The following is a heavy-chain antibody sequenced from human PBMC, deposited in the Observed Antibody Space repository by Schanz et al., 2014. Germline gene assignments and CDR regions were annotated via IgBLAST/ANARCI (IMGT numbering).Heavy chain of an antibody. CDR1: GFIFSAYT. J-gene: IGHJ4*02. Sequence: EVQLVESGGGLVKPGESLRLSCAASGFIFSAYTMNWVRQAPGKGLEWVSSSSSGGRNTSYADSLKGRFTISRDNARDSQYLQLNSLRVEESGVYFCAQTRGTFMVPIDNWGQGVRVIVSS. D-gene: IGHD3-3*02. CDR2: SSSGGRNT. V-gene: IGHV3-21*01. CDR3: AQTRGTFMVPIDN.